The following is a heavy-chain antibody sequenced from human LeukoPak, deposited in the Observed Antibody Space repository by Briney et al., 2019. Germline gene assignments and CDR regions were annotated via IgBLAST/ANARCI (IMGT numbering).Heavy chain of an antibody. Sequence: ASVKVSCKASGYTFTDNGISWVRQAPGEGLEWMGWISANSGKTNYAQRFQGRVTTTRETSSSTVYMELRSLRSDDTAVYFCARDKNYRFDYWGQGTLVSVTS. D-gene: IGHD3-16*02. J-gene: IGHJ4*02. V-gene: IGHV1-18*01. CDR1: GYTFTDNG. CDR2: ISANSGKT. CDR3: ARDKNYRFDY.